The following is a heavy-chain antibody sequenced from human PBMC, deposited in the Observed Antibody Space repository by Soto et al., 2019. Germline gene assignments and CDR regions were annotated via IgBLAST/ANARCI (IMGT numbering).Heavy chain of an antibody. CDR2: MNPNSGNT. Sequence: QVQLVQSGAEVKKPGASVKVSCKASGYTFTSYDINWVRQATGQGLEWMGWMNPNSGNTGYAQKFQGRVTMTRNTSIRTAYMGLSSLRSEDTAVYYCARDLMIVVPSRSGDWGQGTLVTVSS. V-gene: IGHV1-8*01. J-gene: IGHJ4*02. D-gene: IGHD3-22*01. CDR3: ARDLMIVVPSRSGD. CDR1: GYTFTSYD.